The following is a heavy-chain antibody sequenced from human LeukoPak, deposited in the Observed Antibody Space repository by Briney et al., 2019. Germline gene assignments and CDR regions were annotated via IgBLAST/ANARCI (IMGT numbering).Heavy chain of an antibody. CDR2: ISAYNGNT. J-gene: IGHJ3*02. D-gene: IGHD6-19*01. Sequence: ASVKVSCKASGYTFTSYGISWVRQAPGQGLEWMGWISAYNGNTNYAQKFQGRVTITTDESTSTAYMELSSLRSEDTAVYYCASVKAQPGIAVAGPLWAFDIWGQGTMVTVSS. CDR1: GYTFTSYG. V-gene: IGHV1-18*01. CDR3: ASVKAQPGIAVAGPLWAFDI.